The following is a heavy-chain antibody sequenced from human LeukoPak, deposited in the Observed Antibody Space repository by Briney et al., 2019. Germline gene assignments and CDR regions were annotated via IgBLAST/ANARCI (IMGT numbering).Heavy chain of an antibody. CDR2: SDPEDGET. D-gene: IGHD3-3*01. J-gene: IGHJ4*02. CDR3: ATARVWSGYHYYFDY. Sequence: RASVTVSCTVSGYTLTELSMHWVRQAPGKGLEWMGGSDPEDGETIYAQKFQGRVTMTEDTSTDTAYMELSSLRSEDTAVYYCATARVWSGYHYYFDYWGQGTLVTVSS. CDR1: GYTLTELS. V-gene: IGHV1-24*01.